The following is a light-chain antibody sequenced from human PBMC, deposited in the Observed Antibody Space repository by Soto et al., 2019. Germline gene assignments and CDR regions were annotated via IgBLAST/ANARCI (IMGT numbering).Light chain of an antibody. Sequence: EIVMTQSPATLSESPGERATLSCRASQSVSSNLAWYQQNRGQAPRLLIYGASTRATGVPARFSGSGSGTEFTLTISSLQSEDFAVYYCQQYINWPWTFGQGSKVEIK. V-gene: IGKV3-15*01. J-gene: IGKJ1*01. CDR2: GAS. CDR1: QSVSSN. CDR3: QQYINWPWT.